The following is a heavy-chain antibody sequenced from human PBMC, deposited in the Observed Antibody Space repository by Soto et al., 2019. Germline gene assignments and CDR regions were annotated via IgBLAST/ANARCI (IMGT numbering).Heavy chain of an antibody. CDR2: IWYDGSNK. J-gene: IGHJ4*02. CDR3: ASSIN. CDR1: GFPFSSYG. V-gene: IGHV3-33*03. Sequence: GGSLRLSCAASGFPFSSYGMHWVRQAPGKGLDWVGVIWYDGSNKDYAESVEGRFTISRDNSKNMLYLQMNSLRADDTAVYYCASSINWGQGTLVTVSS.